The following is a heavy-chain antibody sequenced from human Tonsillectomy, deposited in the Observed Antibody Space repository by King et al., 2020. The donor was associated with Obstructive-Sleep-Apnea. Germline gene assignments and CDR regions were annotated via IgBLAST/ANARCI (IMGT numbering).Heavy chain of an antibody. CDR1: GYTFPTYW. D-gene: IGHD6-19*01. CDR2: IFPDDSDT. V-gene: IGHV5-51*01. Sequence: VQLVESGAEVKKPGESLKNSCETSGYTFPTYWISWVRQMPGKGLEWMGIIFPDDSDTRYSPSFQGQVTTAADKSISTAYLQWSSLKASDTAMYYCARRSSSGWVVIDWGQGTLVTVSS. J-gene: IGHJ4*02. CDR3: ARRSSSGWVVID.